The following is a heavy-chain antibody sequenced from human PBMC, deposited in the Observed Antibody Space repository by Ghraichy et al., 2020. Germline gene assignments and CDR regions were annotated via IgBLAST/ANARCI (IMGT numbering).Heavy chain of an antibody. CDR1: GFTFSSYG. V-gene: IGHV3-33*01. J-gene: IGHJ4*02. Sequence: GGALRLSCAASGFTFSSYGMHWVRQAPGKGLEWVAVIWYDGSNKYYADSVKGRFTISRDNSKNTLYLQMNSLRAEDTAVYYCARDLPTTVTETDYWGQGTLVTVSS. D-gene: IGHD4-11*01. CDR3: ARDLPTTVTETDY. CDR2: IWYDGSNK.